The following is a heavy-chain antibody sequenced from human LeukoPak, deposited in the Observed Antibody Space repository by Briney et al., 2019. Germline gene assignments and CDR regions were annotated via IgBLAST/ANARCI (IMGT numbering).Heavy chain of an antibody. D-gene: IGHD2/OR15-2a*01. Sequence: ASVKVSCKASGYTFTAYYIHWVRQAPGQGLEWMGQIDPNSDGTKYAQKFQGRVTMTRDTSISTAYMQVSRLRSDDTAVYYCATWGGSFYDYWGQGTLVTVSS. V-gene: IGHV1-2*06. J-gene: IGHJ4*02. CDR3: ATWGGSFYDY. CDR1: GYTFTAYY. CDR2: IDPNSDGT.